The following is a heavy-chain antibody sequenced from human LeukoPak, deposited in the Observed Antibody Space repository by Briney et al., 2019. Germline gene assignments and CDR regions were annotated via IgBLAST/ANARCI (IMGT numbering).Heavy chain of an antibody. CDR2: IYYSGST. D-gene: IGHD4-17*01. V-gene: IGHV4-31*03. CDR1: GGSLSSGGYY. Sequence: SQTLSLTCTVSGGSLSSGGYYWSWIRQHPGKGLEWIGYIYYSGSTYYNPSLKSRVTISVDTSKNQFSLKLSSVTAADTAVYYCARERPKGYGDYVGSWFDPWGQGTLVTVSS. J-gene: IGHJ5*02. CDR3: ARERPKGYGDYVGSWFDP.